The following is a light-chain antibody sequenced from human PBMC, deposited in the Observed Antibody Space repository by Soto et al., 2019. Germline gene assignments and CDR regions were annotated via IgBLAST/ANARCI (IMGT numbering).Light chain of an antibody. CDR2: KVS. J-gene: IGKJ5*01. Sequence: LMTQSPLSLPVTLGQPASISCRSSQSLVHSDGRTYLSWIQQRPGQXPRRLIYKVSNRDSGVPDRFSGGGSGTDFTLRISRLEAEDVGFDDCLVGTHGVTFGQGTRLENK. V-gene: IGKV2-30*02. CDR1: QSLVHSDGRTY. CDR3: LVGTHGVT.